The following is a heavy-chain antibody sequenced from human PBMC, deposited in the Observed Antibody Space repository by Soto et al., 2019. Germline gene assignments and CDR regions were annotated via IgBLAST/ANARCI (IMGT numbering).Heavy chain of an antibody. Sequence: SETLSLTCTVSGGSISSGGYYWSWIRQHPGKGLEWIGYIYYSGSTYYNPSLKSRVTISVDTSKNQFSLKLSSVTAADTAVYYCARASLCNYVWGSYRYTAGYYFDYWGQGTLVTVSS. CDR3: ARASLCNYVWGSYRYTAGYYFDY. V-gene: IGHV4-31*03. CDR2: IYYSGST. CDR1: GGSISSGGYY. D-gene: IGHD3-16*02. J-gene: IGHJ4*02.